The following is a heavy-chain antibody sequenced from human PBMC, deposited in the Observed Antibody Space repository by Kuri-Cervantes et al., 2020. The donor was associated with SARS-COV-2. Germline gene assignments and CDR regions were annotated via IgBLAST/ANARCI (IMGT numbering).Heavy chain of an antibody. J-gene: IGHJ4*02. CDR1: GFTFSSYA. CDR3: AKAGKRIPEAGTTSQFDS. Sequence: ETLSLTCAASGFTFSSYAMSWVRQAPGKGLEWVSAISGSGGSTYYADSVKGRFAVSRDTSRNILYLQMDSLRADDTAVYFCAKAGKRIPEAGTTSQFDSWGQGTLVTVSS. D-gene: IGHD6-19*01. CDR2: ISGSGGST. V-gene: IGHV3-23*01.